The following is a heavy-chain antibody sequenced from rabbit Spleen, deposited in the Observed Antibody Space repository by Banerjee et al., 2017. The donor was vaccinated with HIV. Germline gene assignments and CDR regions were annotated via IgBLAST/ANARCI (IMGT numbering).Heavy chain of an antibody. D-gene: IGHD3-1*01. CDR3: ARDLATVVGWNFNL. CDR2: INTYTARP. CDR1: GFSFSDRDV. Sequence: QEQLVESGGGLVKPEGSLTLTCKASGFSFSDRDVMCWVRQAPGKGLQWIACINTYTARPVYATWAKGRFTISRTSSTTVTLQMTSLTAAATATSFCARDLATVVGWNFNLWGQGTLVTVS. V-gene: IGHV1S45*01. J-gene: IGHJ4*01.